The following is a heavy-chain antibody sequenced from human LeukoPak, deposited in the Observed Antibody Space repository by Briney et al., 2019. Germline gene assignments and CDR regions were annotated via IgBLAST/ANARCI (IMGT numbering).Heavy chain of an antibody. CDR1: GGALSSFA. D-gene: IGHD4-17*01. CDR3: ARGGETTVIPFYFYYMDV. CDR2: IIPAINTT. J-gene: IGHJ6*03. Sequence: SVKVSCKASGGALSSFAISWVRQAPGQGLEWMGGIIPAINTTNYAQKFQGRVTVTTDESTSTAYMELSSLKSEDTAVYYCARGGETTVIPFYFYYMDVWGKGTTVTVSS. V-gene: IGHV1-69*05.